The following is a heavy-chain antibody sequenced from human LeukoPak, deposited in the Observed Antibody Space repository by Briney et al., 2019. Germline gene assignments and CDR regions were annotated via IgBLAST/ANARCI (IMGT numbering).Heavy chain of an antibody. D-gene: IGHD2-2*02. CDR2: IYPGDSDT. V-gene: IGHV5-51*01. Sequence: GESLKISCKGSGYSFTSYWIGWVRQMPGKGLEWMGIIYPGDSDTRYSPSFQGQVTISADKSISTAYLQWSSLKASDTAMYYCARRNIVVVPAAIDSYYYYMDVWGKGTTVTVSS. CDR3: ARRNIVVVPAAIDSYYYYMDV. J-gene: IGHJ6*03. CDR1: GYSFTSYW.